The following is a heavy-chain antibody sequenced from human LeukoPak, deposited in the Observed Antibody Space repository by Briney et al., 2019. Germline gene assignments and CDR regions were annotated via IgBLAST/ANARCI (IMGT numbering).Heavy chain of an antibody. CDR2: ISGSGAST. D-gene: IGHD1-26*01. J-gene: IGHJ4*02. CDR3: AKDVGKWESLHFFDY. Sequence: PGGSLRLSCLTSGFTLSTNAMSWVRQARGKGLEWISGISGSGASTYYADSVTGRFTISRDNSRNTLYLQMNSLRGDDTAVYYCAKDVGKWESLHFFDYWGQGTLVTVSS. V-gene: IGHV3-23*01. CDR1: GFTLSTNA.